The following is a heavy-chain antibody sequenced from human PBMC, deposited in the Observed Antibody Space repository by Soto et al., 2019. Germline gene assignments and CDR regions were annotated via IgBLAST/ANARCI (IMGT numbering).Heavy chain of an antibody. D-gene: IGHD2-15*01. CDR3: ARDNMVVAASPPYGMDV. V-gene: IGHV4-31*03. CDR2: IYYSGST. J-gene: IGHJ6*02. CDR1: SGSISSGGYY. Sequence: QVQLQESGPGLVKPSQTLSLTCTVSSGSISSGGYYWSWIRQHPGKGLEWIGYIYYSGSTYYNPSLKSRVTISVDTSKNQFSLKLSSVTAADTAEYYCARDNMVVAASPPYGMDVWGQGTTVTVSS.